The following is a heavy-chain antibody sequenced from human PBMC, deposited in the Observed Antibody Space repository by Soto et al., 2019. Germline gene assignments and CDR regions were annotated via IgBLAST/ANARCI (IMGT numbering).Heavy chain of an antibody. J-gene: IGHJ4*02. CDR1: GYTFTSYH. CDR2: ISAYNTNT. CDR3: TRDTPPTDY. V-gene: IGHV1-18*01. Sequence: QVQLVQSGAEVKKPGASVKVSCKTSGYTFTSYHISWVRQAPGQGLEWMGCISAYNTNTNYAQQFQGSVTMTTDTLTSTANRAPRSLRSADTAPHHWTRDTPPTDYWGQATLVTDSS.